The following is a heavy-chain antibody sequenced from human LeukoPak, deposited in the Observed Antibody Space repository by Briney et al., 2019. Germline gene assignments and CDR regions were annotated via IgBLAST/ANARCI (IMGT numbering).Heavy chain of an antibody. CDR2: ISGSGGRT. CDR3: AADSGSYTNAY. J-gene: IGHJ4*02. D-gene: IGHD1-26*01. V-gene: IGHV3-23*01. Sequence: PGGSLRLSCAASEFTFSSYAMSWVRQAPGKGLEWVSAISGSGGRTYYGDSVKGRFTISRDNSKNTLYLQMNSLRAEDTAVDYCAADSGSYTNAYWGQGTLVTVSS. CDR1: EFTFSSYA.